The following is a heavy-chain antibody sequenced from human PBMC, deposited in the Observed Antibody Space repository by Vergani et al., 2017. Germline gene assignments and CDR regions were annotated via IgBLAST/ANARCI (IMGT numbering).Heavy chain of an antibody. J-gene: IGHJ3*02. CDR3: ARWNTAMVDGAFDI. D-gene: IGHD5-18*01. CDR1: GGSISSSSYY. Sequence: QLQLQESGPGLVKPSETLSLTCTVPGGSISSSSYYWGWIRQPPGKGLEWIGSIYYSGSTYYNTSLKSRVTISVDTSNNQFSLKLSSVTAADTAVYYCARWNTAMVDGAFDIWGQGTMVTVSS. CDR2: IYYSGST. V-gene: IGHV4-39*07.